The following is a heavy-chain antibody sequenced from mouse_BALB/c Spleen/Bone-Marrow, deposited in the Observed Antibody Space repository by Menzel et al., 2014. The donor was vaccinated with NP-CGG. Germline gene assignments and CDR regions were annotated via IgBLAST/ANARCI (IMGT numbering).Heavy chain of an antibody. Sequence: DVKLVESGGGLVQPGGSMKLSCVASGFTFSNYWMNWVRQSPEKGLEWVAEIRLKSNNYATHYAESVKGRFTISRDDSKSSVYLQMNNLRAEDTGIYYCTREGLRRGSAYWGQGTLVTVSA. CDR1: GFTFSNYW. CDR2: IRLKSNNYAT. CDR3: TREGLRRGSAY. J-gene: IGHJ3*01. D-gene: IGHD2-2*01. V-gene: IGHV6-6*02.